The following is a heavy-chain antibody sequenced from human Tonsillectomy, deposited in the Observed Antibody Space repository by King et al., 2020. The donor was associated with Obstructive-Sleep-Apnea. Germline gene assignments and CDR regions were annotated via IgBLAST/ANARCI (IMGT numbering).Heavy chain of an antibody. D-gene: IGHD3-3*01. CDR2: IYYSGST. J-gene: IGHJ4*02. V-gene: IGHV4-39*07. Sequence: LQLQESGPGLVKPSETLSLTCTVSGGSISSSSYYWGWIRQPPGKGLEWIGSIYYSGSTYYNPSLKSRDTISVDTSKNQFSLKLSSVTAADTAVYYCARGRFLEWFIDYWGQGTLVTVSS. CDR1: GGSISSSSYY. CDR3: ARGRFLEWFIDY.